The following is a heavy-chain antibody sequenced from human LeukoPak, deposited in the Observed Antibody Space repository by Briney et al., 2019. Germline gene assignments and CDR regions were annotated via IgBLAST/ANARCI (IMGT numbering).Heavy chain of an antibody. D-gene: IGHD2-15*01. V-gene: IGHV3-23*01. CDR2: ISGSGGST. CDR1: GFTFSSYA. J-gene: IGHJ4*02. CDR3: ARKRGTPDY. Sequence: GGSLRLSCAASGFTFSSYAMSWVRQAPGKGLEWVSGISGSGGSTKDADSVKGRFTISRDNSKNTLYLQLNSLRAEDTAVYYCARKRGTPDYWGQGTLVTVSS.